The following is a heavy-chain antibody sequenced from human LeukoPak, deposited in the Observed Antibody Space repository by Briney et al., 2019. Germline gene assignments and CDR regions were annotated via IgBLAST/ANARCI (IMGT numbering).Heavy chain of an antibody. D-gene: IGHD3-10*01. Sequence: ASVKVSCKASGYTFTSYGISWVRQAPGQGLEWMGWISAYNGNTNYAQKLQGRVTMTTDTSTSTAYMELRSLRSEDTAVYYCARDLGFGELFGGPVYYYYYYMDVWGKGTTVTVSS. V-gene: IGHV1-18*01. J-gene: IGHJ6*03. CDR2: ISAYNGNT. CDR1: GYTFTSYG. CDR3: ARDLGFGELFGGPVYYYYYYMDV.